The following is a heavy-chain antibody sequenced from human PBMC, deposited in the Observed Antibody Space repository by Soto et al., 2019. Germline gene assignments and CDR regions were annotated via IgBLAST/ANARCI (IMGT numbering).Heavy chain of an antibody. CDR2: IIPIFGTA. CDR1: GGTFSSYA. V-gene: IGHV1-69*13. D-gene: IGHD2-15*01. J-gene: IGHJ3*02. CDR3: ARDGRGTMVVPNDAFDI. Sequence: SVKVSCKASGGTFSSYAISWVRQAPGQGLEWMGGIIPIFGTANYAQKFQGRVTITADESTSTAYMELSSLRSEDTAVYYCARDGRGTMVVPNDAFDIWGQGTMVTVSS.